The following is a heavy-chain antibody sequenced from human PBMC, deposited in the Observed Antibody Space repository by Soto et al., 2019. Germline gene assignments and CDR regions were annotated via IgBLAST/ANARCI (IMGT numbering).Heavy chain of an antibody. CDR3: ATHGLGVSSPPYFDN. V-gene: IGHV1-69*01. CDR1: GGTFSGSA. D-gene: IGHD3-16*01. Sequence: QLVQSGSEVKKPGSSVKVSCQASGGTFSGSAVTWVRQGPGQGLEWMGEFVPLFGTTNYAQRFPGRLTITAEESTSTAYMELRTLRSDHTAVYYCATHGLGVSSPPYFDNWGQGTLVTVSS. J-gene: IGHJ4*02. CDR2: FVPLFGTT.